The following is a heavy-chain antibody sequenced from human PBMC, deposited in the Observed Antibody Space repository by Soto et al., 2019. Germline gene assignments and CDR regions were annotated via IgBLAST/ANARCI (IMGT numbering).Heavy chain of an antibody. CDR2: TYYRSKWYN. J-gene: IGHJ6*02. CDR3: AMHGGGRNAYYNGMDV. D-gene: IGHD1-1*01. Sequence: SQTLSLTCAISGDSVSSNSAAWNWIRQSPSRGLEWLGRTYYRSKWYNDYAVSVKSRITINPDTSKNQFSLQLNSVTPENTAMYYCAMHGGGRNAYYNGMDVWGQGTAVTVSS. V-gene: IGHV6-1*01. CDR1: GDSVSSNSAA.